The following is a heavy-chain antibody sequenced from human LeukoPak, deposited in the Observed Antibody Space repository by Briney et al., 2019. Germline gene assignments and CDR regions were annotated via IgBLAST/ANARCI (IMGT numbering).Heavy chain of an antibody. V-gene: IGHV3-20*04. D-gene: IGHD5-24*01. CDR3: ARATSGSRDGYNWRFDY. Sequence: GGSLRLSCAASGFTFDDYGMSWVRQAPGKGLEWVSGINWNGGRTGYADSVKGRFTISRDNAKNSLYLQLNSLRAEDTAVYYCARATSGSRDGYNWRFDYWGQGTLVTVSS. CDR1: GFTFDDYG. J-gene: IGHJ4*02. CDR2: INWNGGRT.